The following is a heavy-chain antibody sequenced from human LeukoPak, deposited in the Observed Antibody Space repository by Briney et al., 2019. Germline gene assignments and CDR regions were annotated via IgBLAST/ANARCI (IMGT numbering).Heavy chain of an antibody. CDR2: IRSKAYGGTT. CDR3: TSEVATIFGVVIDY. V-gene: IGHV3-49*04. J-gene: IGHJ4*02. Sequence: PGGSLRLSCTASGFTFGDYAMCWVRQAPGKGLEWVGFIRSKAYGGTTEYAASVKGRFTISRDDSKSIAYLQMNSLKTEDTAVYYCTSEVATIFGVVIDYWGQGTLSPSPQ. D-gene: IGHD3-3*01. CDR1: GFTFGDYA.